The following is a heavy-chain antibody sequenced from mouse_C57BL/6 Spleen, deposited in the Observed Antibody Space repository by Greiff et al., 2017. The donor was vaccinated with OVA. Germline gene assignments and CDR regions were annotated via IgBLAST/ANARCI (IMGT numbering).Heavy chain of an antibody. CDR2: IDPSDSYT. CDR1: GYTFTSYW. Sequence: VQLQQPGAELVKPGASVKLSCKASGYTFTSYWMQWVKQRPGQGLEWIGEIDPSDSYTKYNQKFKGKATLTVDKSSSTAYMQLSSLTSDDSAFYVCARRHRGLLYYFGGWGKGTTLTVST. V-gene: IGHV1-50*01. J-gene: IGHJ2*01. D-gene: IGHD2-3*01. CDR3: ARRHRGLLYYFGG.